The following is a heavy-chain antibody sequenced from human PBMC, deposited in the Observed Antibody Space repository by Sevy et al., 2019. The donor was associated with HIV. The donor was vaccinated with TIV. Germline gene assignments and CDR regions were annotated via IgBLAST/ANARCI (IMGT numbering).Heavy chain of an antibody. CDR2: IKSKTDGGTT. D-gene: IGHD3-10*01. Sequence: GGSLRLSCAASGFTFSNAWMSWVRQAPGKGLEWVGRIKSKTDGGTTDYAAPMKGRFTISRDDSKNTLYLQMNSLKTEDTAVYYCTTDMVLVTMVRGVITHFDYWGQGTLVTVSS. V-gene: IGHV3-15*01. CDR1: GFTFSNAW. CDR3: TTDMVLVTMVRGVITHFDY. J-gene: IGHJ4*02.